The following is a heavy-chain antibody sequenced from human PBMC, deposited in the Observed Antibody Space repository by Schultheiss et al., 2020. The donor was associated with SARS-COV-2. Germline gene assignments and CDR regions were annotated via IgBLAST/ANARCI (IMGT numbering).Heavy chain of an antibody. CDR2: IYTSGST. CDR3: AKEAPPGDYGDYVHAFDI. J-gene: IGHJ3*02. V-gene: IGHV4-4*07. Sequence: SETLSLTCTVSGGSISSYYWSWIRQPAGKGLEWIGRIYTSGSTNYNPSLKSRVTMSVDTSKNQFSLKLSSVTAADTAVYYCAKEAPPGDYGDYVHAFDIWGQGTMVTVSS. CDR1: GGSISSYY. D-gene: IGHD4-17*01.